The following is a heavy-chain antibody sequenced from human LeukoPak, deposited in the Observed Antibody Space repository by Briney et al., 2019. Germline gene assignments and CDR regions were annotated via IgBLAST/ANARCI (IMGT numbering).Heavy chain of an antibody. V-gene: IGHV3-7*01. CDR1: GFTFSRYW. CDR3: ARNFR. Sequence: GGSLRLSCAASGFTFSRYWMTWVRQAPGKGLEWVANIKQDGSEKYYVDSVKGRFTISRDNAKNSLYLQMNSLRAEDTAVYYCARNFRWGQGTLVTVSS. CDR2: IKQDGSEK. J-gene: IGHJ4*02.